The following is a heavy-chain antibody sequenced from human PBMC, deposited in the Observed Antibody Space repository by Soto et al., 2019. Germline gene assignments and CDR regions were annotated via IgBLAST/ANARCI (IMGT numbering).Heavy chain of an antibody. CDR2: ISAYNGNT. V-gene: IGHV1-18*01. J-gene: IGHJ4*02. D-gene: IGHD6-13*01. Sequence: QVQLVQSGAEVKKPGASVKVSCKASGYTFTSYGISWVRQAPGQGLEWMGWISAYNGNTNYAQKHQGRVTMTTDTTTRTSYMELRILRSDDTAVYYCARQSSSCCHDYWGQGTLVTVSS. CDR3: ARQSSSCCHDY. CDR1: GYTFTSYG.